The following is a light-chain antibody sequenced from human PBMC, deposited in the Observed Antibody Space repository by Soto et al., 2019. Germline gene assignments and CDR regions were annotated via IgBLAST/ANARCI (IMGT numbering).Light chain of an antibody. J-gene: IGLJ1*01. CDR1: SGDIGSYNR. Sequence: QSALTQPASVSGSPGQSITISCTGTSGDIGSYNRVSWYQQHPGKAPKLIIYEVTDRPSGVSNRFSGSKSGNTASLTISGRQAEDEAEYYCSSYTTSNTRACVFGTGTKVTVL. CDR2: EVT. V-gene: IGLV2-14*01. CDR3: SSYTTSNTRACV.